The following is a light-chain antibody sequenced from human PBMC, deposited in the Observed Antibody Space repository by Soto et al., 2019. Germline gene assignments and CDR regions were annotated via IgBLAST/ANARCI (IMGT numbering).Light chain of an antibody. J-gene: IGKJ1*01. V-gene: IGKV1-5*01. Sequence: DIQMTQSPATLSASVGDRVTITCRASQSISSWLAWYQQKPGKVPKLLIDDASSLESGVPSRFSGNGSGTDFTLTISSLQPDEFATYYCQQYNTYPWTCGQGTKVEIK. CDR1: QSISSW. CDR2: DAS. CDR3: QQYNTYPWT.